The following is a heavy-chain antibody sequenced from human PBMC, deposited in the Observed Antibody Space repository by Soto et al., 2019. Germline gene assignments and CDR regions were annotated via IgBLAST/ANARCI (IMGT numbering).Heavy chain of an antibody. J-gene: IGHJ5*02. V-gene: IGHV1-69*12. CDR2: IIPIFGTA. CDR3: AVGSVDIVPTGMKPFDP. CDR1: GGTFSNYA. Sequence: QVQLVQSGAEVKKPGSSVKVSCKASGGTFSNYAISWVRQAPGQGLEWMGGIIPIFGTANYAQKFQGRVTITADDSTSTSDIELSSLRSEDTAIYYCAVGSVDIVPTGMKPFDPWGQGTLVTVSS. D-gene: IGHD5-12*01.